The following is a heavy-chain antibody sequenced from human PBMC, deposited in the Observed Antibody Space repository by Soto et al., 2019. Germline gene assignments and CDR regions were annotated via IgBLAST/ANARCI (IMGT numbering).Heavy chain of an antibody. J-gene: IGHJ5*02. CDR1: GFTFSSYA. CDR2: ISYDGSNK. CDR3: ARDSGSDTGGFDP. Sequence: PGGSLRLSCAASGFTFSSYAMHWVRQAPGKGLEWVAVISYDGSNKYYADSVKGRFTISRDNSKNTLYLQMNSLRAEDTAVYYCARDSGSDTGGFDPWGQGTLVTVSS. V-gene: IGHV3-30-3*01. D-gene: IGHD5-12*01.